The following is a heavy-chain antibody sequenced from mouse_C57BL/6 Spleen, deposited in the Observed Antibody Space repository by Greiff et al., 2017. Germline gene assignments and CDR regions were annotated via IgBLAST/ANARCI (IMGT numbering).Heavy chain of an antibody. Sequence: QVQLQQPGAELVRPGSSVKLSCKASGYTFTSYWMDWVKQRPGQGLEWIGNIYPSDSETHYNQKFKDKATLTVDKSSSTAYMQLSSLTSEDSAVYYCARREEAGAWFAYWGQGTLVTVSA. V-gene: IGHV1-61*01. CDR1: GYTFTSYW. CDR2: IYPSDSET. CDR3: ARREEAGAWFAY. J-gene: IGHJ3*01.